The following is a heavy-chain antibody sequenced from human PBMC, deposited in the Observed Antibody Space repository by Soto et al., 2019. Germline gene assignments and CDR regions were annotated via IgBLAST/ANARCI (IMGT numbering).Heavy chain of an antibody. Sequence: QVQLQESGPGLVKPSETLSLTCTVSGGSISSYYWSWIRQPPGKGLEGIGYIYYSGSTNYNPSLKSRVTISVDTSKNQFSLKLSSVTAADTAVYYCARRYGDCFDYWGQGTLVTVSS. D-gene: IGHD4-17*01. CDR2: IYYSGST. CDR3: ARRYGDCFDY. CDR1: GGSISSYY. V-gene: IGHV4-59*08. J-gene: IGHJ4*02.